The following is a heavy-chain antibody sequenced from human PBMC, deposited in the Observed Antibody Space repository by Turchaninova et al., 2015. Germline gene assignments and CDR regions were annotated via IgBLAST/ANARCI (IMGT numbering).Heavy chain of an antibody. D-gene: IGHD3-3*01. V-gene: IGHV4-34*01. CDR2: INHSGST. J-gene: IGHJ4*02. CDR3: ARGHFGFWSGYYVN. Sequence: QVQLQQWGAGLLKPSEALSLTCAVCGGSFRGDNWSWIRQPPGKGLGWIGEINHSGSTNYNPALKSRVTISVDTSKSQFSLKLSSVTAADTAVYYCARGHFGFWSGYYVNWGQGTLVTVSS. CDR1: GGSFRGDN.